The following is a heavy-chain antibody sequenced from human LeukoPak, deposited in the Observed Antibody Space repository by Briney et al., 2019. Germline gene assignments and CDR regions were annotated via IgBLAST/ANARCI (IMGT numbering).Heavy chain of an antibody. CDR1: GGSFSGYY. CDR2: INHSGST. CDR3: ARGRRVRGVRSFDP. J-gene: IGHJ5*02. D-gene: IGHD3-10*01. Sequence: PSETLSLTCAVHGGSFSGYYWSWIRQPPGKGLEWIGEINHSGSTNYNPSLKSRVTISVDTSKNQFSLKLSSVTAADTAVYYCARGRRVRGVRSFDPWGQGTLVTVSS. V-gene: IGHV4-34*01.